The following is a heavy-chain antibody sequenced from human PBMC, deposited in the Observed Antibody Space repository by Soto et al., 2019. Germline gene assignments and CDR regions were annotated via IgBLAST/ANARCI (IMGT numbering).Heavy chain of an antibody. V-gene: IGHV4-39*01. Sequence: SDTLSLTCTVSGGSISSYYWGWIRQPPGKGLEWIGSIYYSGSTYYNPSLKSRVTISVDTSKNQFSLKLSSVTAADTAVYYCARNNWNVLHQNDAFDTWGQGTMVTVSS. CDR2: IYYSGST. CDR1: GGSISSYY. D-gene: IGHD1-20*01. CDR3: ARNNWNVLHQNDAFDT. J-gene: IGHJ3*02.